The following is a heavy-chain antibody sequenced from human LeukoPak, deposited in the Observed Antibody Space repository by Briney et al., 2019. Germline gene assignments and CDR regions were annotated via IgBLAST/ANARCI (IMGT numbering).Heavy chain of an antibody. Sequence: PGGSLRLSCAAPGFTFSIYAISWVRQAPGKGLEWVSAISGSGDSTYYADSVKGRFTISRDNSKNTLFLQMNSLRAEDTAVYYCARGDGGSYSVGAFDIWGQGTMVTVSS. CDR3: ARGDGGSYSVGAFDI. V-gene: IGHV3-23*01. CDR1: GFTFSIYA. J-gene: IGHJ3*02. D-gene: IGHD1-26*01. CDR2: ISGSGDST.